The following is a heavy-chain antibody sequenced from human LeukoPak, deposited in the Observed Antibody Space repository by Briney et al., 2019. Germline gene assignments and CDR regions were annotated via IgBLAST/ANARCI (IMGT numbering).Heavy chain of an antibody. CDR2: ITSDGTNM. CDR1: GFIFSNYE. CDR3: ARGPY. Sequence: VGSLRLSCAASGFIFSNYEINWVRQAPGKGLEWVSYITSDGTNMFYADSVKGRFTISRDNAKNSLYLQMNSLRAEDTAVYYCARGPYWGQGTLVTVSS. V-gene: IGHV3-48*03. J-gene: IGHJ4*02.